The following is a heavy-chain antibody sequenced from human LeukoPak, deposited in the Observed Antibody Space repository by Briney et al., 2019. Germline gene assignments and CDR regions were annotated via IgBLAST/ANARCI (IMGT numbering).Heavy chain of an antibody. D-gene: IGHD4-23*01. CDR1: GFTFSTYA. J-gene: IGHJ4*02. V-gene: IGHV3-23*01. CDR2: ITNTGSNT. CDR3: AKGGNKLDY. Sequence: GGSLRLSCAASGFTFSTYAMTWVRQAPGKGLEWVSTITNTGSNTYYADSVKGRFTISRDNSKNTLYLQMNSLRAEDTAVYYCAKGGNKLDYWGQGTLVTVSS.